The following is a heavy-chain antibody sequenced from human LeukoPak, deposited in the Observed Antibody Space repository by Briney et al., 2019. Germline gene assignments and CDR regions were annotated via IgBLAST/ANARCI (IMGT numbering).Heavy chain of an antibody. CDR3: ARGRGSSWYYFDY. V-gene: IGHV4-4*07. CDR2: IYTSGNT. CDR1: GGSINSYY. J-gene: IGHJ4*02. Sequence: PSETLSLTCTVSGGSINSYYWTWIRQPAGKGLEWIGRIYTSGNTNYNPSLKGRVTMSVDTSKNQFSLNLSSVTAADTAVYYCARGRGSSWYYFDYWGQGTLVTVSS. D-gene: IGHD6-13*01.